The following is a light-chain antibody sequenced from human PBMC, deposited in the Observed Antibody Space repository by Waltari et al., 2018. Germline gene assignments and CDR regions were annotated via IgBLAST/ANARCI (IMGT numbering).Light chain of an antibody. CDR2: GAA. CDR3: QQYNNWPPLFT. V-gene: IGKV3D-15*01. Sequence: EIVMTQSPVTLSVSPGDRATVSCRASQTISSNLAWYQQRPGQAPRLLIYGAANRATGIPARFSGSGSGTEFTLTISSLQSEDFAVYYCQQYNNWPPLFTFGPGTKVDMK. CDR1: QTISSN. J-gene: IGKJ3*01.